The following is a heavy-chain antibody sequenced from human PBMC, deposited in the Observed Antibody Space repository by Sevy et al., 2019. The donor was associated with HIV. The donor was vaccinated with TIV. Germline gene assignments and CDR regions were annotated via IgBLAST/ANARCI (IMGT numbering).Heavy chain of an antibody. J-gene: IGHJ4*02. Sequence: ASVKVSCKASGYTFTALDINWVRQATGQGLEWMGWMNPNTGQTDYSQRFQGRVTMTRDTSISTDYMELHSLRSDDTAIYYCARGIAAGVDYWGQGTQVTVSS. CDR1: GYTFTALD. V-gene: IGHV1-8*01. D-gene: IGHD6-13*01. CDR2: MNPNTGQT. CDR3: ARGIAAGVDY.